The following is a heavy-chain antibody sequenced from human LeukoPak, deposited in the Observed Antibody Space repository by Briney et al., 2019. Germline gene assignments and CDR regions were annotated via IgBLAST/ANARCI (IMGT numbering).Heavy chain of an antibody. CDR2: INPNSGGT. Sequence: ASVKVSCKASGYTFTSYGISWVRQAPGQGLEWMGRINPNSGGTNYAQKFQGRVTMTRDTSISTAYMELSRLRSDDTAVYYCARAASTMIVVATTRGAFDIWGQGTMVTVSS. CDR3: ARAASTMIVVATTRGAFDI. D-gene: IGHD3-22*01. V-gene: IGHV1-2*06. CDR1: GYTFTSYG. J-gene: IGHJ3*02.